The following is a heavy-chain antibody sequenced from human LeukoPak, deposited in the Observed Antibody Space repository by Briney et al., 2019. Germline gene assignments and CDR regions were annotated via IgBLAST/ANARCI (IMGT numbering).Heavy chain of an antibody. CDR3: ARGPPNWGYDY. J-gene: IGHJ4*02. D-gene: IGHD7-27*01. CDR1: GYTFTSYD. Sequence: ASVKVSCKASGYTFTSYDFNWVRQATGQRPGWMGWMSPNSGDTGYAQEFQDRVTMTRNTTISTAYMELSSLRSDDTAVYYCARGPPNWGYDYWGPGTLVTVSS. V-gene: IGHV1-8*01. CDR2: MSPNSGDT.